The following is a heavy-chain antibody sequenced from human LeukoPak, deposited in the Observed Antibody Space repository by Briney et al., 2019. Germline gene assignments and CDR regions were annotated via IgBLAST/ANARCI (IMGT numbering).Heavy chain of an antibody. V-gene: IGHV4-4*07. J-gene: IGHJ4*02. CDR1: GGSISSYY. CDR3: ARGPGSGWYGVYFF. CDR2: IYTSGST. Sequence: SETLSLTCTVSGGSISSYYWSWIRQPAGKGLEWIGRIYTSGSTNYNPSLKSRVTMSVDASKNQFSLKLSSVTAADTAVYYCARGPGSGWYGVYFFWGQGTLVTVSS. D-gene: IGHD6-19*01.